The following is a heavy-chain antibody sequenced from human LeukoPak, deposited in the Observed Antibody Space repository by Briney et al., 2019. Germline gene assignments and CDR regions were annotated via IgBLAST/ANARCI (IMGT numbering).Heavy chain of an antibody. Sequence: GRSLRLSCAASGFTFSTYAMHWVRQAPGKGLEWVAVISYDGSTKYYTDSVKGRFTISRDNSKNTVYLQMNSLRADDTAVYYCARDGYNSGYLKALDYWGQGTLLTVSS. CDR1: GFTFSTYA. D-gene: IGHD5-18*01. J-gene: IGHJ4*02. CDR3: ARDGYNSGYLKALDY. CDR2: ISYDGSTK. V-gene: IGHV3-30*07.